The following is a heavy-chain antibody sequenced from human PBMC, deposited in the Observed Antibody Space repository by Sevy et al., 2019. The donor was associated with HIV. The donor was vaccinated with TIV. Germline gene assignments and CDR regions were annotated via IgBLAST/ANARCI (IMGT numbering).Heavy chain of an antibody. CDR3: ARDGNSGYYFNYYYYAMDV. D-gene: IGHD3-22*01. CDR2: ISGDSGHT. Sequence: GGSLRLSCAATGFSLNDYYMTWIRQAPGKGLEWVSYISGDSGHTNYAESVKGRFTISRDNTKNFVYLQMDGLRAEDTATYYCARDGNSGYYFNYYYYAMDVWGQGTTVTVSS. J-gene: IGHJ6*02. CDR1: GFSLNDYY. V-gene: IGHV3-11*06.